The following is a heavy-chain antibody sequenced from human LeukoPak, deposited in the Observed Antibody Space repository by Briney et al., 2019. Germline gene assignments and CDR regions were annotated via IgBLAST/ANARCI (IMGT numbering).Heavy chain of an antibody. Sequence: GGSLRLSCAASGFTFSTYTVNWVRQAPGKGLEWVSSITTSSSYIYYADSVKGRFTISRDNAKNSLYLQMNSLRAEDTAVYYCARHVVALGFDYWGQGTLVTVSS. CDR3: ARHVVALGFDY. J-gene: IGHJ4*02. CDR1: GFTFSTYT. D-gene: IGHD3-22*01. V-gene: IGHV3-21*01. CDR2: ITTSSSYI.